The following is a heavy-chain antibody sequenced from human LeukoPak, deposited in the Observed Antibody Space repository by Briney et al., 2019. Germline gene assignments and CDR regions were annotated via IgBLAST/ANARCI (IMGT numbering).Heavy chain of an antibody. CDR3: AADLAAAGTYDY. J-gene: IGHJ4*02. D-gene: IGHD6-13*01. V-gene: IGHV1-58*01. Sequence: SVKVSCKASGFTFTSSAVQWVRQARGQRLEWIGWIVVGSGNTKYAQKFQERVTITRDMSTSTAYMELSSLRSEDTAVYYCAADLAAAGTYDYWGQGTLVTVSS. CDR2: IVVGSGNT. CDR1: GFTFTSSA.